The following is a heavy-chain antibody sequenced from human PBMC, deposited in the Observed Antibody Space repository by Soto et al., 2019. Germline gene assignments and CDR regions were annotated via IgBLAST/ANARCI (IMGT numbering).Heavy chain of an antibody. J-gene: IGHJ4*02. CDR3: AKHTNFWSGYPTHY. CDR1: GFTFSTCA. CDR2: ISGSGGNT. D-gene: IGHD3-3*01. Sequence: GGSLRLSCAASGFTFSTCAMSWVRQAPGKGLEWVSAISGSGGNTYYEESVKGRFTISRDNSKNTLYLLMNSLRAEDTALYYCAKHTNFWSGYPTHYWGQGTLVTVSS. V-gene: IGHV3-23*01.